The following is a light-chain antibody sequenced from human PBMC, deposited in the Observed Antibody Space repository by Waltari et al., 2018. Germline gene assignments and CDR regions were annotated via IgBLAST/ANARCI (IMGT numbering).Light chain of an antibody. CDR3: ATWDDNVTGV. V-gene: IGLV1-47*01. CDR1: NSNIGSNF. Sequence: QAVLTQPPSASGAPGQKVPIHCSAINSNIGSNFVYVYQQLPGMAPTLLIFRNNQRPSGVPDRFSGSKSGTSASLAISGLRSEDEADYYCATWDDNVTGVFGGGTKLTVL. J-gene: IGLJ3*02. CDR2: RNN.